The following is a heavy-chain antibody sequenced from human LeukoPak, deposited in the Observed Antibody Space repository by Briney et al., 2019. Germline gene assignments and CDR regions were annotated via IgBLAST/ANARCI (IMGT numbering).Heavy chain of an antibody. J-gene: IGHJ4*02. CDR1: GFTLGSHD. D-gene: IGHD5-18*01. CDR2: VSSGFHA. CDR3: VREARGYHYTYFDY. Sequence: PGGSLRLSCTASGFTLGSHDMHWVRHIPGQGLEWVAAVSSGFHAFFADSVQGRFTVSREDARSSLYLQMNSLRAGDTAVYYCVREARGYHYTYFDYWGQGTLVTVSS. V-gene: IGHV3-13*01.